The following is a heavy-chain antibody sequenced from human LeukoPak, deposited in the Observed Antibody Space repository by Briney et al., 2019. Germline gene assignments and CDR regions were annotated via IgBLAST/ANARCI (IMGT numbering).Heavy chain of an antibody. Sequence: GASVKVSCKASGYTFTSYGISWVRQAPGQGLEWMGWIRAYNGNTKYAQKVQGRVTMTTDTSTSTAYMELRSLRSDDTAVYYCARHCSSTSCYLGMDVWGQGTTVTVSS. D-gene: IGHD2-2*01. V-gene: IGHV1-18*01. CDR2: IRAYNGNT. CDR3: ARHCSSTSCYLGMDV. CDR1: GYTFTSYG. J-gene: IGHJ6*02.